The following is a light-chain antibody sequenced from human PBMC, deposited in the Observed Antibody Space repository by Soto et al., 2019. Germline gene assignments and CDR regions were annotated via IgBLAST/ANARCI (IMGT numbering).Light chain of an antibody. Sequence: EIVLTQSPATLSLSPGERATLSCRASQSVSGTLAWFQQKPGQPPRLLFYGASNRATGIPARFSASGSGTDCTLTISSLEPEDFAVYYCQQRTLWPRTFGQGTKVEIK. V-gene: IGKV3-11*01. CDR2: GAS. J-gene: IGKJ1*01. CDR3: QQRTLWPRT. CDR1: QSVSGT.